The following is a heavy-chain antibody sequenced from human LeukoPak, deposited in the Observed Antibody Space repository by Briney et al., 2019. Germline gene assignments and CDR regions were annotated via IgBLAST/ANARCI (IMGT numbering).Heavy chain of an antibody. J-gene: IGHJ4*02. Sequence: SETLSLTCSVSGGSISSYYWSWIRQPAGKGLEWIGRIYTSGSTNYNPSLKSRVTISVDTSKNQFSLKLSSVTAADTAVYYCAGSTYYYDSSGYDYWGQGTLVTVSS. CDR3: AGSTYYYDSSGYDY. D-gene: IGHD3-22*01. CDR2: IYTSGST. CDR1: GGSISSYY. V-gene: IGHV4-4*07.